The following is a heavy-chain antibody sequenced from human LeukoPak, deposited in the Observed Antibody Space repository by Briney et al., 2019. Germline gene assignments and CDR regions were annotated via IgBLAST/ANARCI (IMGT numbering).Heavy chain of an antibody. V-gene: IGHV1-69*04. J-gene: IGHJ4*02. CDR1: GGTFSSYA. CDR3: ARGNNYYDSSAFDY. D-gene: IGHD3-22*01. Sequence: ASAKVSCKASGGTFSSYAISWVRQAPGQGLEWMGRIIPILGIANYAQKFQGRVTITADKSTSTAYMELSSLRSEDTAVYYCARGNNYYDSSAFDYWGQGTLVTVSS. CDR2: IIPILGIA.